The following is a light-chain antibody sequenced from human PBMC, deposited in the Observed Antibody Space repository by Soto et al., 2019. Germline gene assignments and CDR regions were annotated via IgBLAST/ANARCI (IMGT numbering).Light chain of an antibody. CDR2: GAS. V-gene: IGKV3-11*01. J-gene: IGKJ5*01. CDR1: QSVSSY. Sequence: EIVLTQSPGTLSLSPGERATLSCRASQSVSSYYLAWYQQNPGQAPRLLIYGASNRATGIPVRFSGSGSGTDFTLTISSLEPEDFAVYYCQQRSNWPPITFGQGTRLENK. CDR3: QQRSNWPPIT.